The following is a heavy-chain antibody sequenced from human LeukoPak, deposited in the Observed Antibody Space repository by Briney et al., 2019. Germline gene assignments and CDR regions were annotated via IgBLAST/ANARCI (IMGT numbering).Heavy chain of an antibody. CDR1: GFTFSSYG. CDR3: VKGTALISMVRGVGDAFDL. CDR2: ISSNGGST. V-gene: IGHV3-64D*06. J-gene: IGHJ3*01. D-gene: IGHD3-10*01. Sequence: PGGSLRLSCSASGFTFSSYGMHWVRQAPGEGLEYVSVISSNGGSTYYADSVKGRFTISRDNSKNTLYLQMSSLRAEDTAVYYCVKGTALISMVRGVGDAFDLWGQGTMVTVSS.